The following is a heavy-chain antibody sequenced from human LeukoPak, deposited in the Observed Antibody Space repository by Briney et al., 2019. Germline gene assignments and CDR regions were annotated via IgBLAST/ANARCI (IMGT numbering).Heavy chain of an antibody. D-gene: IGHD1-26*01. CDR1: GGSISSYY. Sequence: SETLSLTCTVSGGSISSYYWSWIRQPPGKGLEWIGYIYYSGSTNYNPSLKSRVTISVDTSKNQFSLKLSSVTAADTAVYYCAREPPSWELHYAFDIWGQGTMVTVSS. V-gene: IGHV4-59*01. J-gene: IGHJ3*02. CDR3: AREPPSWELHYAFDI. CDR2: IYYSGST.